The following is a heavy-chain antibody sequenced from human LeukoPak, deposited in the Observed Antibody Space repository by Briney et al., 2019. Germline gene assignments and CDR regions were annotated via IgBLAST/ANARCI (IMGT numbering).Heavy chain of an antibody. CDR2: IAPDGSTQ. J-gene: IGHJ4*02. CDR1: GFTFSLYS. CDR3: ARVIGGAIDH. Sequence: PGGSLRLSCAASGFTFSLYSMTWVRQAPGKGLEWVANIAPDGSTQNYVDSLEGRFTISRDNPKNSLYLQMHSLRAEDAAVYYCARVIGGAIDHWGQGTLATVSS. V-gene: IGHV3-7*01. D-gene: IGHD1-26*01.